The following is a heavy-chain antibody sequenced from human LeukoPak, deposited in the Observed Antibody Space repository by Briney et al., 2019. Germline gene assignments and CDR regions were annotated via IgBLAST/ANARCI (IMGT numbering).Heavy chain of an antibody. D-gene: IGHD3-10*01. V-gene: IGHV4-39*07. Sequence: SDTLSLTRNVSGGSFSSNSYYWAWIRQPPGRGLEWIGSIYYSGSTYYNPSLKSRVTISVDTSKNQFSLQLNSVTAADTAMYYCANTAASGYYYYMDVWGKGTTVTVSS. J-gene: IGHJ6*03. CDR3: ANTAASGYYYYMDV. CDR2: IYYSGST. CDR1: GGSFSSNSYY.